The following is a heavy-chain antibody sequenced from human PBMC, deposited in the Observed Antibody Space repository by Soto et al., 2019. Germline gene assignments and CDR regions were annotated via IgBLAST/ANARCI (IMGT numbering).Heavy chain of an antibody. V-gene: IGHV1-8*01. CDR1: GYTFTSYD. Sequence: ASVKVSCKASGYTFTSYDINWVRQATGQGLEWMGWMNPNSGNTGYAQKFQGRVTMTRNTSISTAYMELSSLRSEDTAVYYCARTDLITMVLGVPQSEYYYYGMDVWGQGTTVTVSS. CDR3: ARTDLITMVLGVPQSEYYYYGMDV. D-gene: IGHD3-10*01. J-gene: IGHJ6*02. CDR2: MNPNSGNT.